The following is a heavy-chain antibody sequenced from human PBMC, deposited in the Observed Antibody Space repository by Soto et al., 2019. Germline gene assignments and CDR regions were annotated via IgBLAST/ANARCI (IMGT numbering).Heavy chain of an antibody. D-gene: IGHD3-10*01. J-gene: IGHJ6*02. CDR1: GYTFTSYG. Sequence: GASVKVSCKASGYTFTSYGISWVRQAPGQGLEWMGWISAYNGNTNYAQKLQGRFTMTTDTSTSTAYMELRSLRSDDTAVYYCARDQVVTEWFGELLDYYGMDVWGQGTTVTVSS. V-gene: IGHV1-18*04. CDR2: ISAYNGNT. CDR3: ARDQVVTEWFGELLDYYGMDV.